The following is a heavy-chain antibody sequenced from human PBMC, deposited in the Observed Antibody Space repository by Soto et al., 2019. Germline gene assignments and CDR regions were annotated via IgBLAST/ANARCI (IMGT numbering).Heavy chain of an antibody. V-gene: IGHV1-8*01. CDR1: GYTFGTYD. CDR3: ARSPACGTCYKDLDF. J-gene: IGHJ4*02. D-gene: IGHD2-2*02. Sequence: QVRLVQSGAEVKEPGASVKVSCRASGYTFGTYDINWVRQAAGQRLEWLGWANPASGNTGYAQQFRGRVTMTRDTSITTTDMELSSLTSDDTVVYFCARSPACGTCYKDLDFWGQGTLVTVSS. CDR2: ANPASGNT.